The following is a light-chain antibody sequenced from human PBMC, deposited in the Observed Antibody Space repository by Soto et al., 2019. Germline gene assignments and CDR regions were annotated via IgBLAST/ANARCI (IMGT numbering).Light chain of an antibody. Sequence: VLTPIPATLSVSPGERATLSCRASQSVYSMLAWYQQKPGQAPRLLIYDASARATGIPASFSGSGSGTEFTLTIGRLEPEDSAVYFCQQYNGSPTTFGQGTRLEI. CDR1: QSVYSM. J-gene: IGKJ5*01. CDR3: QQYNGSPTT. V-gene: IGKV3-15*01. CDR2: DAS.